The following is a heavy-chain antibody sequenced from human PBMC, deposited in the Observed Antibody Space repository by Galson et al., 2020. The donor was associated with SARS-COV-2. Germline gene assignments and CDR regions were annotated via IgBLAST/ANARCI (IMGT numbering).Heavy chain of an antibody. CDR1: GGSISSGNYY. Sequence: SETLSLTCTVSGGSISSGNYYWSWIRQPPGKGLEWIGHFYNGGSTSYNPSLKSRGTISVDKSKNQFSLKLSSVTAADTAVYYCTRDLESSGWYGYWGQGTLVTVSS. D-gene: IGHD6-19*01. J-gene: IGHJ4*02. V-gene: IGHV4-61*09. CDR3: TRDLESSGWYGY. CDR2: FYNGGST.